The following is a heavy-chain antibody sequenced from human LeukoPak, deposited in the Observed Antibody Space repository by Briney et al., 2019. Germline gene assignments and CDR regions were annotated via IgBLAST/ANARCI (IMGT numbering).Heavy chain of an antibody. Sequence: GGSLRLSCAASGFTFSSYWMHWVRQAPGKGLVWVSRINSDGSSTSYADSVKGRFTISRDNAKNTLYLQMNRLIAEDTAVYYCARDGFPYYYDSSGYPDYWGQGTLVTVSS. D-gene: IGHD3-22*01. CDR3: ARDGFPYYYDSSGYPDY. CDR1: GFTFSSYW. CDR2: INSDGSST. J-gene: IGHJ4*02. V-gene: IGHV3-74*01.